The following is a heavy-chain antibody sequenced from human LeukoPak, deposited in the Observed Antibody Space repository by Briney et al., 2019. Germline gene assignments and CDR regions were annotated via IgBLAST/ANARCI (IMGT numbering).Heavy chain of an antibody. CDR2: ICSYGSNK. D-gene: IGHD6-13*01. Sequence: VSSLKLSCTASGFTFSSYGMHWVRQAPGKGLEWVAVICSYGSNKYYADSVKGRFTISRDNSKNTPYLQMNSLRSDDTAVYYCAKDGQQLVLPQPPRPEHTLYYSGQGTLVTVSS. J-gene: IGHJ4*02. CDR1: GFTFSSYG. CDR3: AKDGQQLVLPQPPRPEHTLYY. V-gene: IGHV3-30*18.